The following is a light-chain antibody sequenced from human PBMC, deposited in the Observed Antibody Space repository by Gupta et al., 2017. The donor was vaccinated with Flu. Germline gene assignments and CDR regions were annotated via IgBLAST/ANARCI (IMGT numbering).Light chain of an antibody. CDR1: HSISSW. CDR3: CQNKSCGRT. J-gene: IGKJ2*01. V-gene: IGKV1-5*03. CDR2: KAS. Sequence: DIQMTQSPSTLSASVGDRVTITCRASHSISSWLAWYQQKPGKAPKLLIYKASSLQRAVPSRFSGSGSARXFTLTIXSLQPPDFATYYCCQNKSCGRTFGXGTKLEIK.